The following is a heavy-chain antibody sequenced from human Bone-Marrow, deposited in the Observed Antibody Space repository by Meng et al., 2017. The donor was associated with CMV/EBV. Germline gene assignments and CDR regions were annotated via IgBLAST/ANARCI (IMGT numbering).Heavy chain of an antibody. D-gene: IGHD4-17*01. CDR3: ARAVTGVFERGLDY. V-gene: IGHV1-8*03. Sequence: ASVKVSCKASGYTFTSYDINWVRQATGQGLEWMGWMNPNSGNTGYAQKFQGRVTITRNTSISTAYMELSSLRSADTAVYYCARAVTGVFERGLDYWGQGPLVTVSS. J-gene: IGHJ4*02. CDR2: MNPNSGNT. CDR1: GYTFTSYD.